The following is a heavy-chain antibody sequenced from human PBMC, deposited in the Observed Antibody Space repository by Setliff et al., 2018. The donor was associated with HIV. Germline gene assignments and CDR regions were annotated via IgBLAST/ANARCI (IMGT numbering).Heavy chain of an antibody. V-gene: IGHV1-69*04. J-gene: IGHJ4*02. CDR3: ARELGGFDY. CDR1: GYTFTSYG. Sequence: SVKVSCKASGYTFTSYGISWVRQAPGQGLEWMGRIIFIIGVTKYAEKFQGRLTLTADKSTNTAYMELSSLTSEDTAVYYCARELGGFDYWGQGTLVTVSS. CDR2: IIFIIGVT. D-gene: IGHD7-27*01.